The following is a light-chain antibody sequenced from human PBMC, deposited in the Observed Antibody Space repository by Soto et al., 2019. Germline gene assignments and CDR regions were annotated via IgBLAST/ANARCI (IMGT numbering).Light chain of an antibody. CDR3: ADWDDTRSAQV. Sequence: QSVLTQPPSASGTPGQWVTISCSGGMYNIGSNTVDWYQHLPGTAPKLLMYGNNQRPSGVPDRFSGSKSGTSASLAIRGLRSDDEADYYCADWDDTRSAQVFGSGTKVTVL. CDR2: GNN. V-gene: IGLV1-44*01. J-gene: IGLJ1*01. CDR1: MYNIGSNT.